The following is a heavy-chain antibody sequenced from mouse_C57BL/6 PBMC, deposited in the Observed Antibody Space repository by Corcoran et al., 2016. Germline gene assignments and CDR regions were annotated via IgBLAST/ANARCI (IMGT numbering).Heavy chain of an antibody. V-gene: IGHV1-26*01. CDR1: GYTFTDYY. J-gene: IGHJ2*01. Sequence: EVQLQQSGPELVKPGASVKISCKASGYTFTDYYMNWVKQSHGKSLEWIGDINPNNGGTSYNQKFKGKATLTVDKSSSTAYMELRSLTSEDSAVYYCARVEYYGSSSDYWGQGTTLTVSS. CDR3: ARVEYYGSSSDY. CDR2: INPNNGGT. D-gene: IGHD1-1*01.